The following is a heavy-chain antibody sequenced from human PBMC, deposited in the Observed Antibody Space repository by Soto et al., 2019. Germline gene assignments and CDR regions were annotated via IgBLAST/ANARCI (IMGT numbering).Heavy chain of an antibody. J-gene: IGHJ5*02. CDR1: SDSISSSNW. Sequence: QVQLQESGPGLVKPSGTLSLTCGVSSDSISSSNWWTWVRQPPAKGLEWIGEIYHTGSTNYNPSLKSRVAISVDTSKKLVSLKLSSVTAADTAVYYCARVVVATYSSTFDPWGQGTLVTVSS. CDR3: ARVVVATYSSTFDP. V-gene: IGHV4-4*02. CDR2: IYHTGST. D-gene: IGHD6-13*01.